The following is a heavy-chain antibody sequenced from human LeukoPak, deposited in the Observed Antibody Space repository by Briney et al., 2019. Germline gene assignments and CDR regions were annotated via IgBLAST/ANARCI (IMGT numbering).Heavy chain of an antibody. D-gene: IGHD3-10*01. J-gene: IGHJ4*02. Sequence: LPGGSLRLSCAASGFTFSSYGMSWVRQAPGKGLEWVSAISGSGGSTYYADSVKGRFTISRDNSKNTLYLQMNSLRAEDTAVYYCAKDPAFGPLPKYYFDYWGQGTLVTVSS. CDR2: ISGSGGST. CDR3: AKDPAFGPLPKYYFDY. V-gene: IGHV3-23*01. CDR1: GFTFSSYG.